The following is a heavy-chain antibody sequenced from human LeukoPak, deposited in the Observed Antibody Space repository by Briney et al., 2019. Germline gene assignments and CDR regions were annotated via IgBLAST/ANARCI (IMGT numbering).Heavy chain of an antibody. D-gene: IGHD3-3*01. J-gene: IGHJ5*02. V-gene: IGHV7-4-1*02. CDR1: GYTFTSYA. CDR3: ARDVAPMYYDFWSGNENWFDP. CDR2: INTNTGNP. Sequence: ASVKVSCKASGYTFTSYAMNWVRQAPGQGLEWLGWINTNTGNPTYAQGFTGRFVFSLDTSVSTAYLQISSLKAEDTAVYYCARDVAPMYYDFWSGNENWFDPWGQGTLVTVSS.